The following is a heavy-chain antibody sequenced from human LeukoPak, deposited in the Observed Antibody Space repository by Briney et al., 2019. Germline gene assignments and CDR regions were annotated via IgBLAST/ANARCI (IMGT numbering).Heavy chain of an antibody. V-gene: IGHV4-61*02. CDR1: GDSISSGTYY. CDR3: AGRYYDILAGEGAFDI. CDR2: IYTSGSTSGST. J-gene: IGHJ3*02. Sequence: SETLSLTCIVSGDSISSGTYYWNWIRQPAGKGLEWIGRIYTSGSTSGSTNYNPSLKSRVTMSVDKSKNQFPLKLSSVTAADTAVYYCAGRYYDILAGEGAFDIWGQGTMVTVSS. D-gene: IGHD3-9*01.